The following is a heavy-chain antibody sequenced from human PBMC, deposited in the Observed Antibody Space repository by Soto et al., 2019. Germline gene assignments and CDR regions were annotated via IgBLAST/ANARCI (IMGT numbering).Heavy chain of an antibody. J-gene: IGHJ4*02. Sequence: QVQLVQSGAEVKKPGSSVKVSCKASGGTFSSYTISWVRRAPGQGLEWMGRIIPILGIANYAQKFQGRVTITADKSTSTAYMELSSLRSEDTAVYYCASEVQKYDFWSGYPDYWGQGTLVTVSS. CDR2: IIPILGIA. V-gene: IGHV1-69*02. CDR3: ASEVQKYDFWSGYPDY. CDR1: GGTFSSYT. D-gene: IGHD3-3*01.